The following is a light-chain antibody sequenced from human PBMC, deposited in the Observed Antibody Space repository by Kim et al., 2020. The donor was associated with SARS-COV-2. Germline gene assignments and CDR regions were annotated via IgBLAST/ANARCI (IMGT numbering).Light chain of an antibody. CDR1: QSISSY. V-gene: IGKV1-39*01. Sequence: SVGDRVTITCRASQSISSYLNWYQQKPGKAPKLLIYAASSLQSGVPSRFSGSGSGTDFTLTISSLQPEDFATYYWQQSYSTPPNTFGGGTKVDIK. J-gene: IGKJ4*01. CDR3: QQSYSTPPNT. CDR2: AAS.